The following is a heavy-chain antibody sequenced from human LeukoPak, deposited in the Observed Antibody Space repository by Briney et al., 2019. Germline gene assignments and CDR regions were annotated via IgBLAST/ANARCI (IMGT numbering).Heavy chain of an antibody. Sequence: ASVKVSCKASGYTFSSYGISWRRKAPGQGLEWMCWISGYNGYTNYAQRFQGRVTMTTDTSTSTAYMELRSLRSDDTAVYYCARDHLIVHAQYIDYWGQGTLVTVSS. V-gene: IGHV1-18*01. CDR1: GYTFSSYG. CDR3: ARDHLIVHAQYIDY. J-gene: IGHJ4*02. D-gene: IGHD2/OR15-2a*01. CDR2: ISGYNGYT.